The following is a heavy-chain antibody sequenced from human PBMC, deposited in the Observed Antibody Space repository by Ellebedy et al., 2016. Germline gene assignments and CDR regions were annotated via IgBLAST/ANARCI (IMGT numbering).Heavy chain of an antibody. D-gene: IGHD6-19*01. CDR1: GFSVSRSY. Sequence: GESLKISCTASGFSVSRSYMNWVRQAPGKGLEWVAVIYSGDRTHYADSVKGRFTISRDNSKNTVYLHMNSLKAEDTAMYYCVRQISGWSDPYNWLDPWGQGTLVTVSS. J-gene: IGHJ5*02. V-gene: IGHV3-53*01. CDR3: VRQISGWSDPYNWLDP. CDR2: IYSGDRT.